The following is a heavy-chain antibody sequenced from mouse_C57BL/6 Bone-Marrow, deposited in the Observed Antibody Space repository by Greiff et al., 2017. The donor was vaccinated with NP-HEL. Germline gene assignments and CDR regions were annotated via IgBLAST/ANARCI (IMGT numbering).Heavy chain of an antibody. Sequence: VQLQQPGAELVKPGASVKMSCKASGYTFTSYWITWVKQRPGQGLEWIGDIYPGSGSTNYNEKFKSKATLTVDTSSSTAYMQLSSLTSEDSAVYYCARSQFITTVAPFAYWGQGTLVTVSA. CDR3: ARSQFITTVAPFAY. D-gene: IGHD1-1*01. CDR1: GYTFTSYW. J-gene: IGHJ3*01. CDR2: IYPGSGST. V-gene: IGHV1-55*01.